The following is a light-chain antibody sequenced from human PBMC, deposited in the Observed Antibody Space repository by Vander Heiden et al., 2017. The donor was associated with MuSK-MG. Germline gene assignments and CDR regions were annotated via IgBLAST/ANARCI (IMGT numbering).Light chain of an antibody. Sequence: SYELTQPLSVSVALGQPARITCGGNNIGIKNVHWYQQKPGQAPVLVIYRDSNRPAGIPERFSGSNSGNTATLTISRAQAGDEADYYCQVWDSSTYVVFGGGTKLTVL. V-gene: IGLV3-9*01. CDR1: NIGIKN. CDR3: QVWDSSTYVV. CDR2: RDS. J-gene: IGLJ2*01.